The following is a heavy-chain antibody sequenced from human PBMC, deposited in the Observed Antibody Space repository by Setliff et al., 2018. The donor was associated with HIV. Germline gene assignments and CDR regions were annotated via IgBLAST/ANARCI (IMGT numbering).Heavy chain of an antibody. CDR3: ARGPWVEVWLHIFDS. V-gene: IGHV7-4-1*02. CDR2: MNTKTATP. D-gene: IGHD3-16*01. Sequence: GASVKVSCKSSGYTFTDYFMRWVRQAPGQGLEWMGWMNTKTATPTYAQGFAGRFVFSLDTSVNTAYLDISGLQTEDTAVYFCARGPWVEVWLHIFDSWGPGTLVTVSS. J-gene: IGHJ5*01. CDR1: GYTFTDYF.